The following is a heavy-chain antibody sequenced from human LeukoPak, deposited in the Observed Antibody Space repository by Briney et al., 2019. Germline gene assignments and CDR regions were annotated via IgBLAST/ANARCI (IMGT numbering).Heavy chain of an antibody. CDR1: GFTFDDYA. Sequence: PGRSLRLSCADSGFTFDDYAMHWVRQAPGKGLEWVSGISWHSGSIGYADSVKGRFTISRDNAKNSLYLQMNSLRGEDMALYYCAKGISSGYPDAFDIWGQGTMVTVS. CDR2: ISWHSGSI. J-gene: IGHJ3*02. V-gene: IGHV3-9*03. CDR3: AKGISSGYPDAFDI. D-gene: IGHD3-22*01.